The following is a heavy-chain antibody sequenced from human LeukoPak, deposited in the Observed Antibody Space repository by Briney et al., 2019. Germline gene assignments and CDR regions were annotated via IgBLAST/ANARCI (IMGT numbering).Heavy chain of an antibody. J-gene: IGHJ6*03. CDR2: INPSGGST. Sequence: ASVKVSCKASGYTFTSYYMHWVRQAPGQGLEWMGIINPSGGSTSYAQKFQGRVTMTRDTSTSTVYMELSRLRSDDTAVYYCAREGLKVYYYYYMDVWGKGTTVTISS. CDR1: GYTFTSYY. V-gene: IGHV1-46*01. CDR3: AREGLKVYYYYYMDV. D-gene: IGHD3/OR15-3a*01.